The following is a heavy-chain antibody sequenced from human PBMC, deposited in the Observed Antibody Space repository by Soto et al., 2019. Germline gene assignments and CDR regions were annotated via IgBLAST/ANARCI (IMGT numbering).Heavy chain of an antibody. Sequence: QVQLVESGGGVVQPGRSLRLSCAASGFTFSSYGMHWVRQAPGKGLEWVAVIWYDGSNKYYADSVKGRFTISRDNSKNTLYLQMNSLRAEDKAVYYCARDSGYGGLRYWGQGTLVTVSS. CDR3: ARDSGYGGLRY. CDR2: IWYDGSNK. CDR1: GFTFSSYG. J-gene: IGHJ4*02. D-gene: IGHD5-12*01. V-gene: IGHV3-33*01.